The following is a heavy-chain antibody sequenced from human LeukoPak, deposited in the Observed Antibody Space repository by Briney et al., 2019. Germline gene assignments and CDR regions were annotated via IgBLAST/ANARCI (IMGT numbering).Heavy chain of an antibody. CDR2: ISAYNGNT. J-gene: IGHJ4*02. V-gene: IGHV1-18*01. Sequence: GASVKVSCTASGYTFTSYGISWVRRAPGQGLEWMGWISAYNGNTNYAQKLQGRVTMTTDTSTSTAYMELRSLRSDDTAVYYCARGVAAAATWDFDYWGQGTLVTVSS. D-gene: IGHD6-13*01. CDR3: ARGVAAAATWDFDY. CDR1: GYTFTSYG.